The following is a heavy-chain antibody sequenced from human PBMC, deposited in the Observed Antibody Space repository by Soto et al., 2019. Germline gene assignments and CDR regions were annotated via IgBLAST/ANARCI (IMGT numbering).Heavy chain of an antibody. CDR1: GGSISSGGYY. CDR3: AGSDYYDTSGYYYRVDY. Sequence: SETLSLTCTVSGGSISSGGYYWSWIRQHPGKGLEWIGYIYYSGSTYYNPSLKSRVTISEDTSKNQFSLKLSSVTAADTAVYYCAGSDYYDTSGYYYRVDYWGQGTLVTAPQ. CDR2: IYYSGST. J-gene: IGHJ4*02. V-gene: IGHV4-31*03. D-gene: IGHD3-22*01.